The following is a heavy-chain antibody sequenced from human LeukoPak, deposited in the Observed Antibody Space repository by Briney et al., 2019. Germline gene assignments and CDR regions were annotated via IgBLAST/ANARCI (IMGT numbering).Heavy chain of an antibody. CDR3: ARELTMVRDAENFQH. D-gene: IGHD5-18*01. Sequence: GGSLRLSCAASGFTFSSYSMNWVRQAPGKGLEWVSSISSSSSYIYYADSVKGRFTISRDNAKNSLYLQMNSLRAEDTAVYYCARELTMVRDAENFQHWRQGTLVTVSS. CDR2: ISSSSSYI. J-gene: IGHJ1*01. CDR1: GFTFSSYS. V-gene: IGHV3-21*01.